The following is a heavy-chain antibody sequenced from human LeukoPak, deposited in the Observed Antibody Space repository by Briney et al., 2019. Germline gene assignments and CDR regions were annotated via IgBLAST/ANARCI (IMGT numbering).Heavy chain of an antibody. CDR3: ASLRSGGSCYQTFQH. CDR1: GGSFSGYY. V-gene: IGHV4-34*01. J-gene: IGHJ1*01. CDR2: INHSGST. D-gene: IGHD2-15*01. Sequence: PSETLSLTCAVYGGSFSGYYWSWIRQPPGKGLEWIGEINHSGSTNYNPSLKSRVTISVDTSKNQFSPKLSSVTAADTAVYYCASLRSGGSCYQTFQHWGQGTLVTVSS.